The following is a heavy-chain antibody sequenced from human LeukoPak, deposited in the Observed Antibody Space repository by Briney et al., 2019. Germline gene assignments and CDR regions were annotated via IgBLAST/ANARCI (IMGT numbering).Heavy chain of an antibody. CDR3: ARDRGSVYRSDYFDY. CDR1: VFTFSSYW. D-gene: IGHD3-16*02. Sequence: GVSLRLSCAASVFTFSSYWMSWVRQAPGKGLEGVANIKQDGSEKYYVDSVKGRFTISRDNAKNSLYLQMNSLRAEDTAVYYCARDRGSVYRSDYFDYWGQGTLVTVSS. CDR2: IKQDGSEK. V-gene: IGHV3-7*01. J-gene: IGHJ4*02.